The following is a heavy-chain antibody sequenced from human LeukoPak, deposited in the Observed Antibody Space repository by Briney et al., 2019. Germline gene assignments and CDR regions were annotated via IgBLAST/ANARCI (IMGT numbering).Heavy chain of an antibody. V-gene: IGHV3-23*01. CDR3: AKGLVAGIRPFDY. CDR1: GFTLSSYA. CDR2: ISGSGFST. J-gene: IGHJ4*02. D-gene: IGHD6-19*01. Sequence: GGSLRLSCVASGFTLSSYAMSWVRQGPGKGPEWVSAISGSGFSTYYADSVKGRFTISRDNSKNTLYPQMNSLRVEDTAVYYCAKGLVAGIRPFDYWGQGTLVTVSS.